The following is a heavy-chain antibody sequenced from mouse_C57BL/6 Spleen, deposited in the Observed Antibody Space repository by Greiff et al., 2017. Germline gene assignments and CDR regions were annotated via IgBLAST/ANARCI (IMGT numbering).Heavy chain of an antibody. CDR3: AMITTVGEDAMDD. D-gene: IGHD1-1*01. CDR1: GFNIKDYY. J-gene: IGHJ4*01. CDR2: IDPADGET. V-gene: IGHV14-2*01. Sequence: VQLQQPGAELVKPGASVTLSCTASGFNIKDYYMHWVKQRTEQGLEWIGRIDPADGETKSAPKFQGKATITADTSSNTAYLQLSSLTSEDTAVYYCAMITTVGEDAMDDWGQGTSVTVSS.